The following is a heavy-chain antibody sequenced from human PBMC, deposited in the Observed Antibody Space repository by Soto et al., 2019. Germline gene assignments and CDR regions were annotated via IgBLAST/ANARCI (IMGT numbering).Heavy chain of an antibody. V-gene: IGHV4-4*02. CDR1: GGSISSSNW. D-gene: IGHD2-2*01. Sequence: QVQLQESGPGLVKPSGTLSLTCAVSGGSISSSNWWSWVRQPPGKGLEWIGEIYHSGSTNYNPSLKSRVTISVDKSKNKFSLKPGSVTAADTAVYYCASSLVVPAAMKGYYYYGMDVWGQGTTVTVSS. CDR2: IYHSGST. J-gene: IGHJ6*02. CDR3: ASSLVVPAAMKGYYYYGMDV.